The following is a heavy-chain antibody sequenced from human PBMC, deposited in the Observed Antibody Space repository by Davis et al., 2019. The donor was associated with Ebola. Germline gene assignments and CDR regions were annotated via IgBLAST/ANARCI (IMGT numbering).Heavy chain of an antibody. Sequence: SETLSLTCAVYGGSFSGYYWSWIRQPPGKGLEWIGEINHSGSTNYNPSLKSRVTISVDTSKNQFSLKLSSVTAADTAVYYCAATIVGVDYWGQGTLVTVSS. CDR1: GGSFSGYY. J-gene: IGHJ4*02. D-gene: IGHD1-26*01. CDR3: AATIVGVDY. V-gene: IGHV4-34*01. CDR2: INHSGST.